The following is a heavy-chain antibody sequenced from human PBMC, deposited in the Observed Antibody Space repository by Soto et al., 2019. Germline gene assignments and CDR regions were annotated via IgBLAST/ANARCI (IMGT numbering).Heavy chain of an antibody. CDR1: GGSISSYY. D-gene: IGHD3-16*02. CDR2: IYYSGST. J-gene: IGHJ4*02. Sequence: SETLSLTCTVSGGSISSYYWSWIRQPPGKGLEWIGYIYYSGSTNYNPSLKSRVTISVDTSKNQFSLKLSSVTAADTAVYYCARGRLSLGELSLDLDYWGQGTLVTVS. CDR3: ARGRLSLGELSLDLDY. V-gene: IGHV4-59*08.